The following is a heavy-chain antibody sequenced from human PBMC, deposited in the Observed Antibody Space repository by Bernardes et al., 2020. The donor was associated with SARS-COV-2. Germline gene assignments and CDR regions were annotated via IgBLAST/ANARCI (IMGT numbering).Heavy chain of an antibody. V-gene: IGHV3-23*01. CDR1: GFTIGSYA. Sequence: GSLRLSCVASGFTIGSYAMTWVRQAPGKGLEWVSTFSGGGTYTYYADAVKGRFTVSRDSSQNTLYLHLDNLRVEDTAVYYCAKDRLYSSPHNPIDYWGQGTLVTVSS. CDR2: FSGGGTYT. CDR3: AKDRLYSSPHNPIDY. J-gene: IGHJ4*02. D-gene: IGHD6-13*01.